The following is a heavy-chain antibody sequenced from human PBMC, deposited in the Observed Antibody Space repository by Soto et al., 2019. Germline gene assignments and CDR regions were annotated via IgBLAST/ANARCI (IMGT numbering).Heavy chain of an antibody. D-gene: IGHD5-18*01. CDR1: GFTFSSYS. CDR3: ARDAGYSYGPFDY. Sequence: EVQLVESGGGLVQPGGSLRLSCAASGFTFSSYSMNWVRQAPGKGLEWGSYISSSSSTIYYADSVKGRFSISGDNAKNSLYLQMNSLRDEDTAVYYCARDAGYSYGPFDYWGQGTLVTVSS. J-gene: IGHJ4*02. CDR2: ISSSSSTI. V-gene: IGHV3-48*02.